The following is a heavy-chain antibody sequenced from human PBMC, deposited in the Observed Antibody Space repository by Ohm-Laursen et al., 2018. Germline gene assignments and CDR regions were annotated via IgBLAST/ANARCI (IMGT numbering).Heavy chain of an antibody. CDR3: ARRGAGAHPYYFDY. J-gene: IGHJ4*02. V-gene: IGHV4-39*01. CDR2: IYYSGST. Sequence: GTLSLTCTVSGGSVSTNTYYWGWIRQPPGKGLEWIGSIYYSGSTYYNPSLKSRVTISVDTSKNQFSLKLSSVTAADTAVYYCARRGAGAHPYYFDYWGQGTLVTVSS. D-gene: IGHD1-26*01. CDR1: GGSVSTNTYY.